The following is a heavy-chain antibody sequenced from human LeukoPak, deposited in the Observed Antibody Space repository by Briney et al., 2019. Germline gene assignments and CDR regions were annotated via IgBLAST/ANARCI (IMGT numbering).Heavy chain of an antibody. D-gene: IGHD3-22*01. CDR3: AGVNYYYDSSGYFRRGAFDI. CDR2: IYNSGST. J-gene: IGHJ3*02. V-gene: IGHV4-61*01. CDR1: GGSVSSGSYY. Sequence: SETLSLTCTVSGGSVSSGSYYWSWIRQPPGKGLEWIGYIYNSGSTNYNPSLKSRVTISVDTSKNQFSLKLSSVTAADTAFYYCAGVNYYYDSSGYFRRGAFDIWGQGTMVTVS.